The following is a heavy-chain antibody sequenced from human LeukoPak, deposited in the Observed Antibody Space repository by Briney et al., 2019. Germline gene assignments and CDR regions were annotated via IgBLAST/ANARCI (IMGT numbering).Heavy chain of an antibody. CDR2: NIPIFGTA. CDR1: GGTFSSYA. J-gene: IGHJ5*02. V-gene: IGHV1-69*13. D-gene: IGHD4-17*01. Sequence: GASVKVSCKASGGTFSSYAISWVRQAPGQGLEWMGGNIPIFGTANYAQKFQGRVTITADESTSTAYMELSSLRSEDTAVYYCARDHSGDYALQNWFDPWGQGTLVTVSS. CDR3: ARDHSGDYALQNWFDP.